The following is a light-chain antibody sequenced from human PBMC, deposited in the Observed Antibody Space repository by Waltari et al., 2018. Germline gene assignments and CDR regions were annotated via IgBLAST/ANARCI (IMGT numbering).Light chain of an antibody. Sequence: EKVMTQSPATLSVSPGERATLSCRASQSVSNHLAWYQQRPGQAPRLLIYGASSRAAGGPARFSGSGSGTEFTLSIDSLQSEDFALYFCQQYNSWPFTFGPGTQVDIK. J-gene: IGKJ3*01. CDR1: QSVSNH. V-gene: IGKV3-15*01. CDR2: GAS. CDR3: QQYNSWPFT.